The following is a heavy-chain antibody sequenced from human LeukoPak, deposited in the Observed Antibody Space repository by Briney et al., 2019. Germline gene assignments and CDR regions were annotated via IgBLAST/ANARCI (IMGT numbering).Heavy chain of an antibody. V-gene: IGHV1-18*01. Sequence: ASVKVSCKASGYTFTSYGISWVRQAPGQGLEWMGWISAYNGNTNYAQKFQGRVTMTTDTSTSTAYMELRSLRSDDTAVYYCARARDVDTAMVNIYWGQGTLVTVSS. J-gene: IGHJ4*02. CDR1: GYTFTSYG. CDR2: ISAYNGNT. CDR3: ARARDVDTAMVNIY. D-gene: IGHD5-18*01.